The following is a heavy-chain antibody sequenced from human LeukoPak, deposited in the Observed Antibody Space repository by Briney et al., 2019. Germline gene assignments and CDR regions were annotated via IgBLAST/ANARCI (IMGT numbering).Heavy chain of an antibody. Sequence: KPSETLSLTCTVSGGSISSYYWSWIRQPPGKGLEWIGYIYYSGSTNYNPSLKSRVTISVDTSKNQFSLKLSSVTAADTAVYYCASGGGALFDYWGQGTLVTVSS. D-gene: IGHD4-23*01. CDR3: ASGGGALFDY. V-gene: IGHV4-59*08. CDR1: GGSISSYY. CDR2: IYYSGST. J-gene: IGHJ4*02.